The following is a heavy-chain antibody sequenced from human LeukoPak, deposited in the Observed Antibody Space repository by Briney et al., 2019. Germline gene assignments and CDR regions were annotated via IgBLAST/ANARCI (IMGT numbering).Heavy chain of an antibody. CDR3: ARGVYSYGYYYGMDV. D-gene: IGHD5-18*01. J-gene: IGHJ6*02. CDR1: GYTFTSNY. V-gene: IGHV1-69*13. Sequence: ASVKVSCKASGYTFTSNYIHWVRQAPGQGLEWMGGIIPIFGTANYAQKFQGRVTITADESTSTAYMELSSLRSEDTAVYYCARGVYSYGYYYGMDVWGQGTTVTVSS. CDR2: IIPIFGTA.